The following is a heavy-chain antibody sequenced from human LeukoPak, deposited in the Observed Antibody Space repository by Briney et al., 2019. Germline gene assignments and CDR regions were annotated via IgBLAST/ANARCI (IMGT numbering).Heavy chain of an antibody. CDR1: GFTFSSYA. D-gene: IGHD3-10*01. CDR3: AKSMSGGIAFDI. Sequence: GGSLRLSCAASGFTFSSYAMSWVRQAPGKGLGWVSAISGSGGSTYYADSVKGRFTISRDNSKNTLYLQMNSLRAEDTAVYYCAKSMSGGIAFDIWGQETMVTVSS. CDR2: ISGSGGST. V-gene: IGHV3-23*01. J-gene: IGHJ3*02.